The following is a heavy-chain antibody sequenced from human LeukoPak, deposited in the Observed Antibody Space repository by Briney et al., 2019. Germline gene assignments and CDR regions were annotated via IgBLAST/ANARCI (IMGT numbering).Heavy chain of an antibody. Sequence: GGSLRLSCAASGFTFGSYSMNWVRQAPGKGLEWVSYISSSSSPIYYADSVKGRFTISRDNVKSSLYLQVSSLRAEDTAVYYCARTRAGYYFDYWGLGTLVTVSS. CDR1: GFTFGSYS. CDR3: ARTRAGYYFDY. CDR2: ISSSSSPI. J-gene: IGHJ4*02. D-gene: IGHD2-15*01. V-gene: IGHV3-48*01.